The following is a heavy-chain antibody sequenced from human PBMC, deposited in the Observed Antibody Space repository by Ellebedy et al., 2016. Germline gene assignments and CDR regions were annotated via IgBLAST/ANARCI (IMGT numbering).Heavy chain of an antibody. CDR1: GFTFGDYA. J-gene: IGHJ5*01. D-gene: IGHD2-2*01. CDR2: ISGSGGSS. CDR3: ATTPGGYCTITSCFSPRFDS. V-gene: IGHV3-23*01. Sequence: GESLKISXSASGFTFGDYAMSWVRKAPGRGLEWVSPISGSGGSSYSADAAKGRFTISRDNSKNTLYLQMTRLRAEDTAIYYCATTPGGYCTITSCFSPRFDSWGQGTLVTVSS.